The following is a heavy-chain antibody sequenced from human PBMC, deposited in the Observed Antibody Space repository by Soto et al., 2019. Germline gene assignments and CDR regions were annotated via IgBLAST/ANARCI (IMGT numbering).Heavy chain of an antibody. Sequence: GESLKISCEGSGFNFSNYGIHWVRQAPGKGLEWVAVISHDGNSHHLADSVRGRFTISRDNSKNTVFLHMTSLRREDSAVYHCVKAQERSAQYFAVVITAFDFWGQGTMVTVSS. CDR1: GFNFSNYG. D-gene: IGHD3-22*01. V-gene: IGHV3-30*18. CDR3: VKAQERSAQYFAVVITAFDF. J-gene: IGHJ3*01. CDR2: ISHDGNSH.